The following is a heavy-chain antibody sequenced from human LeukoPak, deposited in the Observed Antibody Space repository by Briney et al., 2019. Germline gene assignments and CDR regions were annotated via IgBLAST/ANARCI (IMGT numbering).Heavy chain of an antibody. CDR1: GFTFGDYA. D-gene: IGHD6-13*01. CDR3: ARASIAAGPYYFDY. V-gene: IGHV3-7*01. Sequence: SGGSLRLSCTASGFTFGDYAMSWFRQAPGKGLEWVANIKQDGSEKYYVGSVKGRFTISRDNAKNSLYLQMNSLRAEDTAVYYCARASIAAGPYYFDYWGQGTLVTVSS. J-gene: IGHJ4*02. CDR2: IKQDGSEK.